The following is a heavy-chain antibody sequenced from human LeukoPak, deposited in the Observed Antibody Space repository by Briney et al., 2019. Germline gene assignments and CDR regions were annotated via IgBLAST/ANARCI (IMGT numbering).Heavy chain of an antibody. CDR3: ARHRDVIAAAGTSNWFDP. CDR1: GGSTSSYY. CDR2: IYYSGST. V-gene: IGHV4-59*08. J-gene: IGHJ5*02. Sequence: ETSETLSLTCTVSGGSTSSYYWSWIRQPPGKGLEWIGYIYYSGSTNYNPSLKSRVTISVDTSKDQFSLKLSSVTAADTAVYYCARHRDVIAAAGTSNWFDPWGQGTLVTVSS. D-gene: IGHD6-13*01.